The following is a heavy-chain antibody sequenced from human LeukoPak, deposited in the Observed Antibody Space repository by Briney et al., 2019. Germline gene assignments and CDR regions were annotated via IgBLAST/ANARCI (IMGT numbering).Heavy chain of an antibody. V-gene: IGHV1-46*01. CDR3: ARAGYSSSWYDY. Sequence: ASVKVSCKASGYTFTSHYMHWVRQAPGQGLEWMGIINPSGSGTSYAQKFQGRVTMTRDTSTSTVYMELSSLRSEDTAVYYCARAGYSSSWYDYWGQGTLVTVSS. CDR2: INPSGSGT. J-gene: IGHJ4*02. CDR1: GYTFTSHY. D-gene: IGHD6-13*01.